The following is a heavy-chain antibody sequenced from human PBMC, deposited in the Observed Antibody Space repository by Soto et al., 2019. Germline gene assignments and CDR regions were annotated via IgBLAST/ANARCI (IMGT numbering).Heavy chain of an antibody. V-gene: IGHV3-30*18. CDR3: AKDRDIVVVVAAPGYMDV. CDR2: ISYDGSNK. Sequence: HPGGSLRLSCAASGFTFSSYGMHWVRQAPGKGLEWVAVISYDGSNKYYADSVKGRFTISRDNSKNTLYLQMNSLRAEDTAVYYCAKDRDIVVVVAAPGYMDVWGKGTTVTVSS. J-gene: IGHJ6*03. CDR1: GFTFSSYG. D-gene: IGHD2-15*01.